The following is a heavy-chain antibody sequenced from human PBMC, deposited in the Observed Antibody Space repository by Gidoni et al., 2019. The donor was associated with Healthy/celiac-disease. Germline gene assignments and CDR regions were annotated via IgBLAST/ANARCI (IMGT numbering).Heavy chain of an antibody. CDR1: GFTFSSYS. CDR3: ARDLAAAGLFDY. Sequence: EVQLVESGGGLVKPGGSLRLSCSASGFTFSSYSMNWVRQATGKGLEWVSSSSSSSSYIYYADSVKGRFTISRDNAKNSLYLQMNSLRAEDTAVYYCARDLAAAGLFDYWGQGTLVTVSS. CDR2: SSSSSSYI. D-gene: IGHD6-13*01. J-gene: IGHJ4*02. V-gene: IGHV3-21*01.